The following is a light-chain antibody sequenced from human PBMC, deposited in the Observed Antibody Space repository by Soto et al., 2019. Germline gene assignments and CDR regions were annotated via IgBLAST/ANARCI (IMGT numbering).Light chain of an antibody. J-gene: IGKJ1*01. CDR2: AAS. V-gene: IGKV1-39*01. CDR1: QSISNH. CDR3: QQSYSSPPT. Sequence: DIQMTQSPSSLSASVEDRFIITCRASQSISNHLNWYQQKPGKAPKLLIFAASSLQSGVPSRFGGSRSGPDFTLTISSLQPEDFATYYCQQSYSSPPTFGQGTKVDIK.